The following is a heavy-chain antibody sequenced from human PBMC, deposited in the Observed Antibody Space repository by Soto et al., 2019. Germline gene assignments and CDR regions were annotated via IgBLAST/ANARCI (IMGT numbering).Heavy chain of an antibody. CDR1: GGSISSYY. CDR3: ARQLVVVAAIAFDP. V-gene: IGHV4-59*08. J-gene: IGHJ5*02. D-gene: IGHD2-15*01. Sequence: SETLSLTCTVSGGSISSYYWSWIRQPPGKGLEWIGYISNSGSPNYNPSLKSRVTISVDTSKNQFSLKLSSVTAADTAVYYCARQLVVVAAIAFDPWGQGTLVTVSS. CDR2: ISNSGSP.